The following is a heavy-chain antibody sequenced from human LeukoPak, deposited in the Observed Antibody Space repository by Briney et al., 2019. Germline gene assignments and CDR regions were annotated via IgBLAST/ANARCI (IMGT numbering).Heavy chain of an antibody. D-gene: IGHD1-26*01. J-gene: IGHJ4*02. Sequence: ASVTVSFKASGGTFSSYAISWVRQAPGQGLEWMGGIIPIFGTANYAQKFQGRVTITADESTSTAYMELSSLRSEDTAVYYCATRYSGSYLNDYFDYWGQGTLVTVSS. CDR1: GGTFSSYA. V-gene: IGHV1-69*13. CDR3: ATRYSGSYLNDYFDY. CDR2: IIPIFGTA.